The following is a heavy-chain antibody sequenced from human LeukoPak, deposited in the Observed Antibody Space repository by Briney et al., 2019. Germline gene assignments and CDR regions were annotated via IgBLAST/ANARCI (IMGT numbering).Heavy chain of an antibody. Sequence: GGSLRLSCAASGFTFSSYAVSWVRQAPGKGLEWVSSISGSGGTTYYADSVKGRFTISRDNAKNSLYLQMNSLRAEDTAVYYCARVVWFDPWGQGTLVTVSS. CDR1: GFTFSSYA. CDR3: ARVVWFDP. J-gene: IGHJ5*02. V-gene: IGHV3-23*01. CDR2: ISGSGGTT.